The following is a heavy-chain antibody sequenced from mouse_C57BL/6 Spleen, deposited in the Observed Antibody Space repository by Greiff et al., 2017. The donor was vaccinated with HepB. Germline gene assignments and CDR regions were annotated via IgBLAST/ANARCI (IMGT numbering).Heavy chain of an antibody. J-gene: IGHJ4*01. Sequence: QVQLKESGPELVKPGASVKISCKASGYTFTDYYINWVKQRPGQGLEWIGWIFPGSGSTYYNEKFKGKATLTVDKSSSTAYLLLSSLTSEDSAVYFCARSGGWLLRLAMDYWGQGTSVTVSS. CDR1: GYTFTDYY. V-gene: IGHV1-75*01. CDR3: ARSGGWLLRLAMDY. CDR2: IFPGSGST. D-gene: IGHD2-3*01.